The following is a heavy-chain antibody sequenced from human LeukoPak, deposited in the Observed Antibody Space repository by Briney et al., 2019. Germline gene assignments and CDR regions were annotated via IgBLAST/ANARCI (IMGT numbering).Heavy chain of an antibody. Sequence: ASVKVSCKASGYTFTGYSMHWVRQAPGQGLECMGWINPNSGVTNYAQKFQGRVTMTRDTSISTAYMELTRLTSDDTALYYCARDNLDTALGYWGQGTLVTVSS. J-gene: IGHJ4*02. V-gene: IGHV1-2*02. CDR1: GYTFTGYS. D-gene: IGHD5-18*01. CDR2: INPNSGVT. CDR3: ARDNLDTALGY.